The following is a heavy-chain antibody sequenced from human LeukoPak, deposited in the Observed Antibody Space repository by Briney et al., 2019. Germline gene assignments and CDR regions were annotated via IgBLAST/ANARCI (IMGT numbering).Heavy chain of an antibody. V-gene: IGHV4-38-2*02. CDR2: LYHSGST. CDR3: ARVQESQIDYYFDY. CDR1: GYSISSGYY. D-gene: IGHD3-9*01. Sequence: PSETLSLTCTVSGYSISSGYYWGWIRQSPGKGLEWIGSLYHSGSTYYNPSLKSRVTISVDTFKNQFSLKLNSVTAADTAVYYCARVQESQIDYYFDYWGQGTLVTVSS. J-gene: IGHJ4*02.